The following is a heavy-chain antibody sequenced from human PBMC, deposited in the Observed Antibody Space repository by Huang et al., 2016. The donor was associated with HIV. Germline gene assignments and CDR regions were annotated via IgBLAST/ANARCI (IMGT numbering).Heavy chain of an antibody. CDR2: VSNSASSR. CDR3: AKDLVTYDSSGSV. D-gene: IGHD3-22*01. Sequence: EVHLLESGGGLVQPGGSLRLSCAASGFSFSSSAMSWVRQARGRGREWVATVSNSASSRHYSDSVRGRFTISRDNSKDTLYLQMNSLRAEDTALYYCAKDLVTYDSSGSVWGQGTLVTVSS. V-gene: IGHV3-23*01. J-gene: IGHJ4*02. CDR1: GFSFSSSA.